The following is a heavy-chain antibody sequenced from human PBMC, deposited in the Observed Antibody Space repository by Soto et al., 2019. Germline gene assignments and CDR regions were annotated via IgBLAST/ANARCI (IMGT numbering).Heavy chain of an antibody. D-gene: IGHD6-19*01. CDR1: GGSISSYY. J-gene: IGHJ4*02. CDR2: IYYSGST. V-gene: IGHV4-59*08. Sequence: QVQLQESGPGLVKPSETLSLTCTVSGGSISSYYWSWIRQPPGKGLEWIGYIYYSGSTNYNPSLKSRVTISVDTSKNQFSLKLSSVTAADTAVYYCARQKTGYSSGWVDYWGQGTLVTVSS. CDR3: ARQKTGYSSGWVDY.